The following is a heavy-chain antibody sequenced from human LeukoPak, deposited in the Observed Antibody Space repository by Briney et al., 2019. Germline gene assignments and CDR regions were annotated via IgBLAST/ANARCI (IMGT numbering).Heavy chain of an antibody. CDR3: AKGIPNSAAGWDYFEY. V-gene: IGHV3-30*18. Sequence: GRSLRLSCVASGFTFSTYGMHWVRQAPDKGLEWGAVISYDGSNKYYADSVKGRITISRDNSKNTLYLQMNSLRAEDTAVYYCAKGIPNSAAGWDYFEYWGPGTLVTVSS. CDR2: ISYDGSNK. CDR1: GFTFSTYG. D-gene: IGHD6-19*01. J-gene: IGHJ4*02.